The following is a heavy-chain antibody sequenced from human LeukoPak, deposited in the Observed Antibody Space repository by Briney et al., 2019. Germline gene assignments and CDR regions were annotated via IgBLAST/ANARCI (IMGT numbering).Heavy chain of an antibody. Sequence: GGSLRLSCAASGFTFSNYYMSWVRQAPGKGLEWVANINQGGSDKYYVDSVKGRFTISRDNANNLLYLQMNSLRGEDTAVYYCTRDRSRAEDDWGQGTLVTVSS. V-gene: IGHV3-7*01. D-gene: IGHD1-14*01. J-gene: IGHJ4*02. CDR3: TRDRSRAEDD. CDR2: INQGGSDK. CDR1: GFTFSNYY.